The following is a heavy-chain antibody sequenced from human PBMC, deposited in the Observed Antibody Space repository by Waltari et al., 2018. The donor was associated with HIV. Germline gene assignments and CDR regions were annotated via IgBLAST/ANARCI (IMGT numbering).Heavy chain of an antibody. Sequence: EVQLVESGGGLVQPGGSLILSCAAPGFTFCSYNIHWVRPAPGKGLEWVSSISSTSSYIYYADSVKGRFTISRDNAKNSLYLQMNSLRAEDTAVYYCARGIGSTSCYYDYWGQGTLVTVSS. J-gene: IGHJ4*02. CDR1: GFTFCSYN. CDR2: ISSTSSYI. CDR3: ARGIGSTSCYYDY. V-gene: IGHV3-21*01. D-gene: IGHD2-2*01.